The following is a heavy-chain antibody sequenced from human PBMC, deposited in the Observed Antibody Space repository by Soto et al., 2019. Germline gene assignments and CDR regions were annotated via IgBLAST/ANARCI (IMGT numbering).Heavy chain of an antibody. J-gene: IGHJ4*02. D-gene: IGHD6-19*01. CDR3: ARDLVSSGWYSYGVPTFDY. V-gene: IGHV1-18*01. Sequence: QVQLVQSGAEVKKPGASVKVSCKASGYTFTSYGMSWVRQAPGQGLEWMGWSSDYNGNTNYAQKLQDRVTMTTDTTPSTAYMELRSLRSDDTAVYYCARDLVSSGWYSYGVPTFDYWGQGTLVTVSS. CDR1: GYTFTSYG. CDR2: SSDYNGNT.